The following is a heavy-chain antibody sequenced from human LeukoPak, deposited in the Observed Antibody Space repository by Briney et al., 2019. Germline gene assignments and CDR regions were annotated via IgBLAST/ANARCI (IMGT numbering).Heavy chain of an antibody. Sequence: ASVKVSCKASGYTFTGYYMHWVRQAPGQGLEWMGWISAYNGNTNYAQKLQGRVTMTTDTSTSTAYMELRSLRSDDTAVYYCARNNYGDYPPGYWGQGTLVTVSS. V-gene: IGHV1-18*04. J-gene: IGHJ4*02. CDR2: ISAYNGNT. CDR1: GYTFTGYY. CDR3: ARNNYGDYPPGY. D-gene: IGHD4-17*01.